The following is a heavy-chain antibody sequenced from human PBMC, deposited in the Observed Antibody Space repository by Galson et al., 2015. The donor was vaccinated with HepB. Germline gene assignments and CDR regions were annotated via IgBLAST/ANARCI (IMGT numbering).Heavy chain of an antibody. V-gene: IGHV7-4-1*02. J-gene: IGHJ6*02. CDR1: GSTFTSYA. D-gene: IGHD6-13*01. Sequence: SVTVSCKASGSTFTSYAMNWVRQAPGQGLEWMGWINSNTGNPTYAQGFTGRFVFSLDTSVGTAYLQISNLKPEDTAMYYCARPSRAAASSFYGLDVWGQGTTVTVSS. CDR2: INSNTGNP. CDR3: ARPSRAAASSFYGLDV.